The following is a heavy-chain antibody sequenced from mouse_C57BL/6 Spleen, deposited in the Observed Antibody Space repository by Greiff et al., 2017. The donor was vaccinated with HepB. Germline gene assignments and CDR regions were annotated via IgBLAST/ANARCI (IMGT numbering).Heavy chain of an antibody. J-gene: IGHJ4*01. CDR3: ARRSLTGTYAMDY. V-gene: IGHV5-17*01. D-gene: IGHD4-1*01. Sequence: EVQLVESGGGLVKPGGSLKLSCAASGFTFSDYGMHWVRQAPEKGLEWVAYISSGSGTIYYADTLKGRFTISRDNAKNTLFLQMTRLRSENTAMYYCARRSLTGTYAMDYWGQGTSVTVSS. CDR1: GFTFSDYG. CDR2: ISSGSGTI.